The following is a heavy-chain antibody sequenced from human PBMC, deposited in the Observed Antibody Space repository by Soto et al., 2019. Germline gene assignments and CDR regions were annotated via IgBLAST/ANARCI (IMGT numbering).Heavy chain of an antibody. CDR1: GFTVGNHY. CDR3: AKDGRGSGSHYNSFGY. Sequence: EVQLVESGGGLIQPGGSLKLSCAASGFTVGNHYMSWVRQAPGKGLEWVSLIYSTGTTKYADSVKGRFTVSRDNDKNTLYLQMNSLRAEDTAVYYCAKDGRGSGSHYNSFGYWGQGTLVTVSS. D-gene: IGHD3-10*01. CDR2: IYSTGTT. V-gene: IGHV3-53*01. J-gene: IGHJ4*02.